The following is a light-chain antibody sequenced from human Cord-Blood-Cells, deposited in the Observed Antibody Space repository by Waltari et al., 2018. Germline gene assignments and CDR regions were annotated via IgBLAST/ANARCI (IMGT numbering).Light chain of an antibody. V-gene: IGLV2-11*01. CDR1: STDVGCYNY. CDR2: DVS. J-gene: IGLJ3*02. CDR3: CSYAGSYTWV. Sequence: QSALTQPRSVFGSPGQSVPISCTGTSTDVGCYNYVSWYQQHPGQAPKLMIYDVSKLPSGVPERFAGSKSGNTASLTISGLQAEDEADYCCCSYAGSYTWVFGGGTKLTVL.